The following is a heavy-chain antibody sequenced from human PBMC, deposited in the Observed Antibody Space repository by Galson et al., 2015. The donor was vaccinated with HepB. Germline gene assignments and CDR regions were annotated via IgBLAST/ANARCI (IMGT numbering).Heavy chain of an antibody. CDR1: GFTFRYYA. V-gene: IGHV3-23*01. D-gene: IGHD6-19*01. CDR3: AKVFPEKTDGWYRQALYYFDS. CDR2: ITPSGDNT. Sequence: SLRLSCAASGFTFRYYAMSWVRQAPGKGLEWVSAITPSGDNTYSADSMKGPFTISRDNSQNTLFLQMNSLRADDTAIYFCAKVFPEKTDGWYRQALYYFDSWGQGTRVTVSS. J-gene: IGHJ4*02.